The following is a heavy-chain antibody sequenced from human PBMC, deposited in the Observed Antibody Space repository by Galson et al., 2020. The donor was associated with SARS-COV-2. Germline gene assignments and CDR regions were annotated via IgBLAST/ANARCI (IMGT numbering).Heavy chain of an antibody. CDR3: ARAAIYGGTHYFDF. D-gene: IGHD4-17*01. V-gene: IGHV3-13*01. J-gene: IGHJ4*02. Sequence: GGSLRLSCAASGFTFSDYDLHWVRQGAGKGLEWVSGIRTTGDTYYSDSVKGRFIVSRDYARHSLYLQMNSLRAGDTAVYYCARAAIYGGTHYFDFWGQGTLVTVSS. CDR1: GFTFSDYD. CDR2: IRTTGDT.